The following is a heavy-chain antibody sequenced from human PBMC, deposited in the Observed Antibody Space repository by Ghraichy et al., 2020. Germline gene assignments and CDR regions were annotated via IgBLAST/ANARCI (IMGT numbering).Heavy chain of an antibody. CDR2: VSYSGST. Sequence: SETLSLTCTVSGGSIRSSSYYWGWIRQPPGKGLEWIGSVSYSGSTYYNPSLRSRVTISVDTSKNQFSLKLTSVTAADTAVYYCARRLRGSSYGNDAFDIWGQGTMVTVSS. V-gene: IGHV4-39*01. CDR1: GGSIRSSSYY. J-gene: IGHJ3*02. D-gene: IGHD5-18*01. CDR3: ARRLRGSSYGNDAFDI.